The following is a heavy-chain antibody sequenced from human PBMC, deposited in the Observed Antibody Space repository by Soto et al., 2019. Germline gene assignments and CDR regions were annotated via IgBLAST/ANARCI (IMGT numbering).Heavy chain of an antibody. J-gene: IGHJ6*02. D-gene: IGHD3-22*01. CDR1: GGTFSSYA. V-gene: IGHV1-69*13. CDR3: ARSNEDSSGYYYYYYGMDV. CDR2: IIPIFGTA. Sequence: GASVKVSCKASGGTFSSYAISWVRQAPGQGLEWMGGIIPIFGTANYAQKFQGRVTITADESTSTAYMELSSLRSEDTAVYYCARSNEDSSGYYYYYYGMDVWGQGTTVTVSS.